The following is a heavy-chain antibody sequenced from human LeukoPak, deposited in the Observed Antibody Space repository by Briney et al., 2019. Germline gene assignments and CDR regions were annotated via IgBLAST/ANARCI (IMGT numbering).Heavy chain of an antibody. D-gene: IGHD3-9*01. CDR1: GFSISSYW. Sequence: GGSLRLSCAASGFSISSYWMSWVRQAPGKGLEWVGRIKSKTDGGTTDYAAPVKGRFTISRDDSENTLYLQMNSLKTEDAAVYYCTTYTTYYDILTGTFGWGQGTLVTVSS. CDR3: TTYTTYYDILTGTFG. V-gene: IGHV3-15*01. CDR2: IKSKTDGGTT. J-gene: IGHJ4*02.